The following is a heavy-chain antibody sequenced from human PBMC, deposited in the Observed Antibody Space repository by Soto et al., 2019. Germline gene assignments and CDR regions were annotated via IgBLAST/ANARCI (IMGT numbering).Heavy chain of an antibody. V-gene: IGHV4-31*03. J-gene: IGHJ5*02. CDR2: IYYSAST. Sequence: QVQLQESGPGLVKPSQTLSLTCTVSGGSISSGGCYWSWIRQHPGKGLEWIGYIYYSASTYYNPSLRRRVSISVDTSKNQFSLKLSSVTAADTAVYYCARDRRYSSTQAGAYNWFDPWGQGTLVTVSS. CDR1: GGSISSGGCY. D-gene: IGHD6-13*01. CDR3: ARDRRYSSTQAGAYNWFDP.